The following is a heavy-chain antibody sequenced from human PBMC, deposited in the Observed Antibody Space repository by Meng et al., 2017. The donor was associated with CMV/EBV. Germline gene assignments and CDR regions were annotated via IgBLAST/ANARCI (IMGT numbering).Heavy chain of an antibody. D-gene: IGHD1-26*01. Sequence: VRLGGVGGGWVQPGGSLRLSWSASGLTFSSYAMHWVRQAPGKGLEWVAVISYDGSNKYYADSVKGRFTISRDNSKNTLYLQMNSLRAEDTAVYYCARNSGSYYEYWFDPWGQGTLVTVSS. J-gene: IGHJ5*02. CDR3: ARNSGSYYEYWFDP. CDR2: ISYDGSNK. CDR1: GLTFSSYA. V-gene: IGHV3-30-3*01.